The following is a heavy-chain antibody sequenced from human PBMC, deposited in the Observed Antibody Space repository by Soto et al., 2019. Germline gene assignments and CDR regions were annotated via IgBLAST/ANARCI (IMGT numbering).Heavy chain of an antibody. J-gene: IGHJ6*03. D-gene: IGHD2-2*01. V-gene: IGHV4-59*01. CDR1: GGSISSYY. CDR2: IYYSGST. Sequence: SETLSLTCTVSGGSISSYYWSWIRQPPGKGLEWIGYIYYSGSTNYNPSLKSRVTISVDTSKNQFSLKLSSVTAADTAVYYCARGYCSSTSCYYYYYYMDVWGKGTTVTVAS. CDR3: ARGYCSSTSCYYYYYYMDV.